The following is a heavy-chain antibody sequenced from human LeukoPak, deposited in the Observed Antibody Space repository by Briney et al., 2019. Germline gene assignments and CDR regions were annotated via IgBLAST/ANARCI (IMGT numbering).Heavy chain of an antibody. CDR2: INSDGSIT. V-gene: IGHV3-74*01. CDR1: GFTFTTYW. CDR3: ARDAVDTANAV. J-gene: IGHJ6*02. D-gene: IGHD5-18*01. Sequence: GGSLRLSCAASGFTFTTYWMHWVRQAPGKGLVWVSHINSDGSITSYADSVKGRFTISRDNAKNTLYLQMNSLGAEDTAVYYCARDAVDTANAVWGQGTTVTVSS.